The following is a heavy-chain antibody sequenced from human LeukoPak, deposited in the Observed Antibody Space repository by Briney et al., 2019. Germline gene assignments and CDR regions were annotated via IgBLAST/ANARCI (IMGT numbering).Heavy chain of an antibody. CDR2: IRYHGSDK. V-gene: IGHV3-30*02. D-gene: IGHD4-17*01. Sequence: GGSLRLSCAASVFTFSSYGMHWVRQAPGKGLEWVAFIRYHGSDKYYADSVKGRFTISRDNSKNTLYLQMDSLRAEDTAVYYCANAPYGDWSFDFWGQGTLVTVSS. J-gene: IGHJ4*02. CDR1: VFTFSSYG. CDR3: ANAPYGDWSFDF.